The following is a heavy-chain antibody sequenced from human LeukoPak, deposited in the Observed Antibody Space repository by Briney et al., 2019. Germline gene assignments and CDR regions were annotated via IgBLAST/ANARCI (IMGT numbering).Heavy chain of an antibody. CDR2: IKPDGSLQ. V-gene: IGHV3-7*01. D-gene: IGHD3-22*01. Sequence: PGGSLRLSCTASGFIFSSFWMAWVRQAPGKGLEWVANIKPDGSLQFYGDSVKGRFTISRDNAKNSLYLQMNNLRAEDTALYYCATSYDSSGRDWGQGTLVTVSS. CDR3: ATSYDSSGRD. J-gene: IGHJ4*02. CDR1: GFIFSSFW.